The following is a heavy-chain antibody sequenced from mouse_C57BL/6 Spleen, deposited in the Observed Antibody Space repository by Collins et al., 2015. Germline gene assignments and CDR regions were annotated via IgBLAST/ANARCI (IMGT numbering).Heavy chain of an antibody. Sequence: QVQLQQSGAELVRPGTSVKVSCKASGYAFTNYLIEWVKQRPGQGLEWIGVINPGSGGTNYNEKFKGKATLTADKSSSTAYMQLSSLTSEDSAVYFCAREGAYYDYAMDYWGQGTSATVSS. D-gene: IGHD2-10*01. V-gene: IGHV1-54*01. J-gene: IGHJ4*01. CDR3: AREGAYYDYAMDY. CDR1: GYAFTNYL. CDR2: INPGSGGT.